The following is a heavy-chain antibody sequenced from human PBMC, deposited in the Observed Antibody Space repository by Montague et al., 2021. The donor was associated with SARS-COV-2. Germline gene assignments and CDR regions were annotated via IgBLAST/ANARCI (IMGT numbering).Heavy chain of an antibody. Sequence: GNTYYNPSLKSRVTMSVDTSKKHFSLNLNSLTAADTAVYYCARGRSGFFNPLDYWGQGTLVTVSS. D-gene: IGHD3-3*01. CDR3: ARGRSGFFNPLDY. CDR2: GNT. V-gene: IGHV4-39*02. J-gene: IGHJ4*02.